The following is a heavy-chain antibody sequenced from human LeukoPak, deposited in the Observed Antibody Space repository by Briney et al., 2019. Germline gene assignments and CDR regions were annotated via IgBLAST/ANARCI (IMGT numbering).Heavy chain of an antibody. V-gene: IGHV4-39*01. CDR3: TRRRGGTSSRDY. D-gene: IGHD6-13*01. CDR2: VQYSGST. Sequence: SETLSLTCTVSGGSISSGDYYWAWIRQPPGQGLEWIGNVQYSGSTYSNPSLKSRVTISLDTSKNQFSLRLSSVTAADTSMYYCTRRRGGTSSRDYWGQGTLVTVSS. J-gene: IGHJ4*02. CDR1: GGSISSGDYY.